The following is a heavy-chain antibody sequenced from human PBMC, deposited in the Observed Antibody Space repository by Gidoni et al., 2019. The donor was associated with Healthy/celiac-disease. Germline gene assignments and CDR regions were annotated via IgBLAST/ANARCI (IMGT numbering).Heavy chain of an antibody. Sequence: GWIRQPPGKGLEWIGSIYYSGSTYYNPSLKSRVTISVDTSKNQFSLKLSSVTAADTAVYYCARHLDFWSGYPEPDQPPVFDYWGQGTLVTVSS. CDR3: ARHLDFWSGYPEPDQPPVFDY. CDR2: IYYSGST. V-gene: IGHV4-39*01. D-gene: IGHD3-3*01. J-gene: IGHJ4*02.